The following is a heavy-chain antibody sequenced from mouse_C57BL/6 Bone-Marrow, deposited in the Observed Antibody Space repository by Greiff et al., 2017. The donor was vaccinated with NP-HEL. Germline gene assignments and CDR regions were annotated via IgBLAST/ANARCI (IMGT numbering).Heavy chain of an antibody. CDR3: ARLGRAWFAY. D-gene: IGHD4-1*01. V-gene: IGHV1-81*01. Sequence: VHLVESGAELARPGASVKLSCKASGYTFTSYGISWVKQRTGQGLEWIGEIYPRSGNTYYNEKFKGKATLTADKSSSTAYMELRSLTSEDSAVYFCARLGRAWFAYWGQGTLVTVSA. CDR1: GYTFTSYG. J-gene: IGHJ3*01. CDR2: IYPRSGNT.